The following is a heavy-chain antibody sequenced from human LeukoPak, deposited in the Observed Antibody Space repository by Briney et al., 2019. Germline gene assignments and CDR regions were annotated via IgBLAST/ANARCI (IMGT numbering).Heavy chain of an antibody. V-gene: IGHV3-66*01. D-gene: IGHD5-18*01. Sequence: GGSLRLSCAASGFTVSSNYMSWVRQAPGKGLEWVSVIYSGGSTYYADSVKGRFTISRDNSKNTLYLQMNSLRAEDTAVYYCARDFVSKYSYPFDIWGQGTMVTVSS. CDR3: ARDFVSKYSYPFDI. J-gene: IGHJ3*02. CDR2: IYSGGST. CDR1: GFTVSSNY.